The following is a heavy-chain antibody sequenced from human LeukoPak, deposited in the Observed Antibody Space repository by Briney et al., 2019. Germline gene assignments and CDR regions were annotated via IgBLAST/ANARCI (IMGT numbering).Heavy chain of an antibody. D-gene: IGHD3-16*01. CDR3: ARHVLWGGVDV. Sequence: SETLSLTCTVSGGSISSGVSYWSWIRQRPGQGLEWIGYIYHSGTTYYSPSLKSRLTISVDTSKNQFSLKLSSVTAADTAVYYCARHVLWGGVDVWGQGTTVTVSS. V-gene: IGHV4-31*03. J-gene: IGHJ6*02. CDR2: IYHSGTT. CDR1: GGSISSGVSY.